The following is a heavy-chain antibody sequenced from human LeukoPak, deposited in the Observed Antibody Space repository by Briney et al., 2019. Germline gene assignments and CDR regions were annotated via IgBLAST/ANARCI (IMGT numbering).Heavy chain of an antibody. CDR2: INHSGST. J-gene: IGHJ6*02. CDR3: ARVRITMIVVPAYGMDV. Sequence: PSETLSLTCAVYGGSFSGYYWSWIRQPPGKGLEWIGEINHSGSTNYNPSLKSRVTISVDTSKNQFSLKLSSVTAADTAVYYCARVRITMIVVPAYGMDVWGQGTTVTVSS. V-gene: IGHV4-34*01. D-gene: IGHD3-22*01. CDR1: GGSFSGYY.